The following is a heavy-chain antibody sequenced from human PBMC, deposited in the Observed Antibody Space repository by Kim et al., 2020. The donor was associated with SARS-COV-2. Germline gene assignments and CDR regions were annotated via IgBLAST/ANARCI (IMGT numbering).Heavy chain of an antibody. D-gene: IGHD1-26*01. CDR3: ASAHQGSYYYGMDV. V-gene: IGHV3-30*04. J-gene: IGHJ6*02. Sequence: ADSVKGRFNIYGDNSKNTLYLQLNSLREEETAVYYCASAHQGSYYYGMDVWGQGTTVTVSS.